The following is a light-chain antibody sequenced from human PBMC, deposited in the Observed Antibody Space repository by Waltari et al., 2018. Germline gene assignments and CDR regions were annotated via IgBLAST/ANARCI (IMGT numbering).Light chain of an antibody. CDR3: HQCNTYST. J-gene: IGKJ1*01. CDR1: QGIGIW. V-gene: IGKV1-5*03. Sequence: DIQMTQSPSTLSASVGDTVTITCRASQGIGIWLAWYQQHPGRAPKLLIYKASLLQTGVPSRFSGSGSGTEFTLTIANLQPDDFATYFCHQCNTYSTFGQGTKVEIK. CDR2: KAS.